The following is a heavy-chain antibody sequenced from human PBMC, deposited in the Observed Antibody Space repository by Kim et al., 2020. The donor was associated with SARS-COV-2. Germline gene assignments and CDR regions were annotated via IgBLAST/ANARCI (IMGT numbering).Heavy chain of an antibody. CDR1: GFTFSSYA. V-gene: IGHV3-23*01. Sequence: GGSLRLSCAASGFTFSSYAMSWVRQAPGKGLEWVSAISGSGGSTYYADSVKGRFTISRDNSKNTLYLQMNSLRAEDTAVYYCAKVVGYCSSTSCYKGAEYFHHWGQGTLVTVSS. D-gene: IGHD2-2*02. J-gene: IGHJ1*01. CDR3: AKVVGYCSSTSCYKGAEYFHH. CDR2: ISGSGGST.